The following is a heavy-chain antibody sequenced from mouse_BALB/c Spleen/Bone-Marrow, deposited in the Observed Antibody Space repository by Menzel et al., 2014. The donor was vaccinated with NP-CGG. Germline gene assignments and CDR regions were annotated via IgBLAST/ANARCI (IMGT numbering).Heavy chain of an antibody. V-gene: IGHV14-3*02. J-gene: IGHJ4*01. D-gene: IGHD1-1*01. CDR3: ARRYYNMAMAY. CDR2: IDPAIGNS. Sequence: EVQLQQSGAELVRPGASVKLSCTASGFNIKDTYIHWVKQRPEQGLEWIGRIDPAIGNSKYGPKFQGKATFTSDTSSNTAYLQPSSLTSEATAVYYCARRYYNMAMAYWGQGTSVTVSS. CDR1: GFNIKDTY.